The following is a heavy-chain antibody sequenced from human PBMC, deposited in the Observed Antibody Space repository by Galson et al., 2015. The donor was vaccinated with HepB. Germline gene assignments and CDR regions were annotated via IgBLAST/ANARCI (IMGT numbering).Heavy chain of an antibody. J-gene: IGHJ5*02. Sequence: PALVKPTQTLTLTCTFSGFSLSTSGVGVGWIRQPPGKALEWLALIYWDDDEHYSPSLKSRLTITKDTSKNQVVLTMTNVDPVDTGTYYCAHGGPHYEILTGYYKKGWFGPWGQGTLVTVSS. V-gene: IGHV2-5*02. CDR1: GFSLSTSGVG. D-gene: IGHD3-9*01. CDR3: AHGGPHYEILTGYYKKGWFGP. CDR2: IYWDDDE.